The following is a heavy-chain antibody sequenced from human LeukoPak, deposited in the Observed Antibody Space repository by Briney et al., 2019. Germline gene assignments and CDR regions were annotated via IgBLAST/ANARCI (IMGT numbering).Heavy chain of an antibody. D-gene: IGHD2-15*01. Sequence: GGSLRLSCAASGFIFSNYDMHWVRQAPGKGLEWVAFIRFDGGNKYYADSVKGRFIISRDNSKNTLYLQMNSLRAEDTAVYYSAKPDCSAGSCYSSPDYWGQGTLVTVSS. V-gene: IGHV3-30*02. CDR3: AKPDCSAGSCYSSPDY. CDR1: GFIFSNYD. J-gene: IGHJ4*02. CDR2: IRFDGGNK.